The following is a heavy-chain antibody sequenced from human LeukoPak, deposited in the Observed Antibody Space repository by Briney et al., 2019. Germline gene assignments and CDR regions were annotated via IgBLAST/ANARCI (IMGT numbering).Heavy chain of an antibody. CDR3: AKESAGYVPVD. J-gene: IGHJ4*02. CDR2: ITYNGANS. V-gene: IGHV3-23*01. CDR1: GFTFSNYA. Sequence: GRSLRLSCVASGFTFSNYAMNWVRQAPGKGLEWVSTITYNGANSYYADSVKGRFTISRESSKNTLYLQMNSLRAEAPPGYYCAKESAGYVPVDWGQGALVIVSS. D-gene: IGHD2-2*01.